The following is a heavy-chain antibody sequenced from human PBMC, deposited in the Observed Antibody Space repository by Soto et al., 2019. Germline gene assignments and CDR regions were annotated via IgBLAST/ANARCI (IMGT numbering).Heavy chain of an antibody. Sequence: QVQLVESGGGVVQPGRSLRLSCAASGFTFSSYAMHWVRQAPGKGLEWVAGISYDGSNKYYADSVKGRFTNSRENSKNTLYLQMNSLRAEDTAGYYCARAYEGDYFDCWGQGTLVTVVS. J-gene: IGHJ4*02. CDR1: GFTFSSYA. V-gene: IGHV3-30-3*01. CDR3: ARAYEGDYFDC. CDR2: ISYDGSNK. D-gene: IGHD3-22*01.